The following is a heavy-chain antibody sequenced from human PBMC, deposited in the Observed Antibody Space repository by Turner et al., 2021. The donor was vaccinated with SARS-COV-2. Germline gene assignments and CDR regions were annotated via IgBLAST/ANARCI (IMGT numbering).Heavy chain of an antibody. CDR3: ARDPRAGIDY. CDR1: GGSFIGYH. CDR2: VTYSGST. J-gene: IGHJ4*02. D-gene: IGHD3-10*01. Sequence: QVHLQQWVAGLLKPSETLSLTCGVDGGSFIGYHWTWVRHPPGKGLQWIGEVTYSGSTNYNPSLRGRLTISVDMSKNHFSLNLISVTAADTAMYYCARDPRAGIDYWGQGTLVTVSS. V-gene: IGHV4-34*01.